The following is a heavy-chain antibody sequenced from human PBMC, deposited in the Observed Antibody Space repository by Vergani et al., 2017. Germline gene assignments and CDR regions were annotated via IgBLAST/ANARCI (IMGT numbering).Heavy chain of an antibody. CDR2: IYYSGST. J-gene: IGHJ1*01. Sequence: QLQLQESGPGLVKPSETLSLTCTVSGGSISSSSYYWGWIRQPPGKGLEWIVSIYYSGSTYYNPSLKSRVTISVDTSKNQFSLKLSSMTAADTAVYYCGRQGGRLRIAAPIEHFQHWGQGTLVTVSS. V-gene: IGHV4-39*01. D-gene: IGHD6-6*01. CDR1: GGSISSSSYY. CDR3: GRQGGRLRIAAPIEHFQH.